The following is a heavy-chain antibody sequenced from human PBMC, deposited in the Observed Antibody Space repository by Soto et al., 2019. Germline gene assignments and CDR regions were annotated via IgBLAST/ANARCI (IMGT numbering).Heavy chain of an antibody. Sequence: PGGSLRLSCAASGFTFSNAWMNWVRRAPGKGLEWVGRIKSKTDGGTTDYAAPVKGRFTISRDDSKNTLYLQMNSLRAEDTAVYYCAKPPMITFGGVTPWWDAFDIWGQGTMGTVSS. CDR1: GFTFSNAW. J-gene: IGHJ3*02. V-gene: IGHV3-15*07. CDR2: IKSKTDGGTT. CDR3: AKPPMITFGGVTPWWDAFDI. D-gene: IGHD3-16*01.